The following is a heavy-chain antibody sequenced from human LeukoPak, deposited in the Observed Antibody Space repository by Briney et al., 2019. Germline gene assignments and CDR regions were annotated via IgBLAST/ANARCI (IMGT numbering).Heavy chain of an antibody. Sequence: PSETLSLTCTVSGGSISSYYWSWIRQPPGKGLEWIGYIYHSGSTNYNPSLKSRVTISVDTSKNQFSLKLSSVTAADTAVYYCAREVTMVRGVIYRYYYYMDVWGKGTTVTVSS. V-gene: IGHV4-59*01. CDR2: IYHSGST. D-gene: IGHD3-10*01. CDR3: AREVTMVRGVIYRYYYYMDV. J-gene: IGHJ6*03. CDR1: GGSISSYY.